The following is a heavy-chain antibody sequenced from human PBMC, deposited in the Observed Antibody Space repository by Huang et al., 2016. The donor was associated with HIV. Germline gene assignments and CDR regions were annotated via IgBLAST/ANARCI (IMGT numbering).Heavy chain of an antibody. V-gene: IGHV3-74*01. Sequence: EVQLVESGGGLVQPGGSLRLSCAASGFTFSSYWMHWVRQAPGKGLVWVSRINSDGSSSGYADSVKGRFTISRDNAKNTLYLQMNSLSAEDTAVYYCVRDPRIQSWLNYFDYWGQGTLVSVSS. J-gene: IGHJ4*02. CDR3: VRDPRIQSWLNYFDY. CDR2: INSDGSSS. D-gene: IGHD3-22*01. CDR1: GFTFSSYW.